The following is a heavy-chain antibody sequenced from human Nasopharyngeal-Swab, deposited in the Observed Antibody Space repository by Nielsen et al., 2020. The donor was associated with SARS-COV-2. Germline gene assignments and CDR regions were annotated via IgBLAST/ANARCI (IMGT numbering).Heavy chain of an antibody. CDR3: ARDRGYSYGYSYYYYGMDV. CDR1: GFTFSSYG. V-gene: IGHV3-53*01. J-gene: IGHJ6*02. Sequence: GGSLRLSCAASGFTFSSYGMHWVRQAPGKGLEWVSVIYSGGSTYYADSVKGRFTISRDNSKNTLYLQMNSLRAEDTAVYYCARDRGYSYGYSYYYYGMDVWGQGTTVTVSS. CDR2: IYSGGST. D-gene: IGHD5-18*01.